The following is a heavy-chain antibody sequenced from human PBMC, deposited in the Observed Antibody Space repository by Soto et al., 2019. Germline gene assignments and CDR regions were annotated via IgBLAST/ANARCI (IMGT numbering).Heavy chain of an antibody. V-gene: IGHV3-21*01. Sequence: EVQLVESGGGLVKPGGSLRLSCAASGFTFSSYSMNWVRQAPGKGLEWVSSISSSSSYIYYADSVKGRFTISRDNAKNSLYLQMNSLRAEDTAVYYCARDLLTGGTEFDYCGQGTLVTVSS. D-gene: IGHD1-20*01. J-gene: IGHJ4*02. CDR1: GFTFSSYS. CDR2: ISSSSSYI. CDR3: ARDLLTGGTEFDY.